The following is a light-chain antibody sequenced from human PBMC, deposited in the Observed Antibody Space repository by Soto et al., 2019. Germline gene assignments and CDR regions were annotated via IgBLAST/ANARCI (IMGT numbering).Light chain of an antibody. J-gene: IGLJ3*02. CDR2: ANN. CDR3: QSYDSSLSSWV. V-gene: IGLV1-40*01. Sequence: QPVLTQAPSVSGAPGQRVTISCTGSSSNIGAGYDVHWYRQLPRTAPKLLIYANNNRPSGVPDRFSASKSGTSASLASPGLQAEDDADYDCQSYDSSLSSWVFGGGTQLTVL. CDR1: SSNIGAGYD.